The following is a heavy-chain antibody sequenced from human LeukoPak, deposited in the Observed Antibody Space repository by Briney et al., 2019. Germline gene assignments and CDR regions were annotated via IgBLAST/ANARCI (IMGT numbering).Heavy chain of an antibody. CDR3: ARGFGSGNNRYFDF. CDR2: INPNNGDT. D-gene: IGHD1-26*01. CDR1: RYTFTGYY. Sequence: ASVKVSCKASRYTFTGYYMHWVRQAPGQGLEWMGWINPNNGDTDYAQKFQGRVTMTRDTSIRTAYMELSRLKSDDTAIYYCARGFGSGNNRYFDFWGQGTLVTVSS. V-gene: IGHV1-2*02. J-gene: IGHJ4*02.